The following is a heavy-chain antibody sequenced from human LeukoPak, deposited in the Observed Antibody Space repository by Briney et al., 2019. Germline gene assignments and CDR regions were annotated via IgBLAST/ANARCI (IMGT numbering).Heavy chain of an antibody. D-gene: IGHD4-11*01. CDR2: INHSGST. CDR3: ARAPYSRFDY. V-gene: IGHV4-34*01. J-gene: IGHJ4*02. Sequence: SETLSLTCAVYGGSFSGSYWSWIRQPPGKGLEWIGDINHSGSTNYNPSLKSRVTISVDTSKNQFSLKLSSVTAADTAVYYCARAPYSRFDYWGQGTLVTVSS. CDR1: GGSFSGSY.